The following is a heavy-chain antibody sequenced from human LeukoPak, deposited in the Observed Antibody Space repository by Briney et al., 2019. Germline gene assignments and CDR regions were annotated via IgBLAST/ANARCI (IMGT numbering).Heavy chain of an antibody. D-gene: IGHD1-26*01. Sequence: PGGSPRLSCAASGFSFGSYVMHWVRQAPGKGLEYVSAISSNGGETYYADSVKGRFTISRDNSKNALYLQMGSLRVEDMAVYYCARGRSPRGYYYGMDVWGQGTTVTVS. CDR1: GFSFGSYV. J-gene: IGHJ6*02. V-gene: IGHV3-64*02. CDR3: ARGRSPRGYYYGMDV. CDR2: ISSNGGET.